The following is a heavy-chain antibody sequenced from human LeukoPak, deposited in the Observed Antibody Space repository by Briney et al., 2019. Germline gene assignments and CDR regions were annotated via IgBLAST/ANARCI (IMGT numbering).Heavy chain of an antibody. D-gene: IGHD2-15*01. J-gene: IGHJ4*02. CDR2: MNPNSGNT. CDR3: ARGRRYREYCSGGSCYGGPFDY. Sequence: ASVKVSCKASGYTFTSYDINWVRQATGQGLEWMGWMNPNSGNTGYAQKFQGRVTMTRNTSISTAYMELSSLRSEDTAVYYCARGRRYREYCSGGSCYGGPFDYWGQGTLVTVSS. CDR1: GYTFTSYD. V-gene: IGHV1-8*01.